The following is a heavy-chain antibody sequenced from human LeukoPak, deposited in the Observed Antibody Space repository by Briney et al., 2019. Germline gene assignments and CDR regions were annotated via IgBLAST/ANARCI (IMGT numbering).Heavy chain of an antibody. CDR1: GGSISSYY. V-gene: IGHV4-4*07. J-gene: IGHJ4*02. D-gene: IGHD3-10*01. Sequence: PSETLSLTCTVSGGSISSYYWSWIRQPAGKGLEWIGRIYTSGSTNYNPSLKSRVTMSVDTSKNQFSLKLSSVTAADTAVYYCARRPRVWFGELSYFDYWGQGTLVTVSS. CDR2: IYTSGST. CDR3: ARRPRVWFGELSYFDY.